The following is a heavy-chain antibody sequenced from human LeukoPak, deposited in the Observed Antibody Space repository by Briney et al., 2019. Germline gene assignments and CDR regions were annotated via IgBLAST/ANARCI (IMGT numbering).Heavy chain of an antibody. V-gene: IGHV4-59*01. CDR3: ARDSVLAQHVNDY. J-gene: IGHJ4*02. CDR2: IHDTEST. Sequence: SETLSLTCTVSGGPIKTNKWSWIRQFPGKGLEWIGLIHDTESTIYNPSLKSRAFISVDTSKTQLSLKLTSVTAADTAVYYCARDSVLAQHVNDYWGQGTLVTVSS. D-gene: IGHD2-8*01. CDR1: GGPIKTNK.